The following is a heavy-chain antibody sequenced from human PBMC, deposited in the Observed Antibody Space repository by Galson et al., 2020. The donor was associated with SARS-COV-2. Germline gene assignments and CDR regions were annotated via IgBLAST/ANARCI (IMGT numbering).Heavy chain of an antibody. V-gene: IGHV3-11*01. J-gene: IGHJ6*02. CDR2: ISSSGSTI. D-gene: IGHD5-18*01. CDR3: ARAGGSGGIQLWPSYGMDV. CDR1: GFTFSDYY. Sequence: GGSLRLSCAASGFTFSDYYMSWIRQAPGKGLEWVSYISSSGSTIYYADSVKGRFTISRDNAKNSLYLQMNSLRAEDTAVYYCARAGGSGGIQLWPSYGMDVWGQGTTVTVSS.